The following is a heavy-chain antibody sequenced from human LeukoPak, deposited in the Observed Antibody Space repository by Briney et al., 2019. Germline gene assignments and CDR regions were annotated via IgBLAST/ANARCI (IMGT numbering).Heavy chain of an antibody. CDR2: IKQDASEI. CDR3: ATRPHSRYYVGVFDY. J-gene: IGHJ4*02. Sequence: PGGSLRLSCAASGFTFGGYWMSWVRQAPGKGLEWVANIKQDASEIYYVDSVKGRFTISRDNAKNSLFLHMNSLRAEDTAVYYCATRPHSRYYVGVFDYWGQGALVTVSS. V-gene: IGHV3-7*01. CDR1: GFTFGGYW. D-gene: IGHD3-10*02.